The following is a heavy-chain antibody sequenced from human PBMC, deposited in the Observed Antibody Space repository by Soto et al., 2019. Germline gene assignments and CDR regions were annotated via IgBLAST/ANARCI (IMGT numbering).Heavy chain of an antibody. CDR1: AYTFTSYG. D-gene: IGHD1-26*01. CDR3: ARVVGARGHGFDP. Sequence: QVQLVQSGGEVKKPGASVKVSCKASAYTFTSYGISWVRQAPGQGREWMGRISAYNGNTNYAQKRQGRATMTTDTSTSTAYMELRRLRSDATAVHYCARVVGARGHGFDPWGQGTLVTVSS. J-gene: IGHJ5*02. CDR2: ISAYNGNT. V-gene: IGHV1-18*01.